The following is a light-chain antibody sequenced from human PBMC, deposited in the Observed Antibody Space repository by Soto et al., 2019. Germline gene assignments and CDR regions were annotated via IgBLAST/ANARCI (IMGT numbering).Light chain of an antibody. J-gene: IGKJ4*01. CDR1: QSIGNF. V-gene: IGKV3-15*01. CDR3: QQYLDPLLT. Sequence: ETVMTQSPATLSVSPGERATLSCRASQSIGNFLAWFQQKPGQSPRLLIYGASTRATGVPLRFTGSGSGTEFTLTISGLRAEDVAVYYCQQYLDPLLTFGGGTKVEIK. CDR2: GAS.